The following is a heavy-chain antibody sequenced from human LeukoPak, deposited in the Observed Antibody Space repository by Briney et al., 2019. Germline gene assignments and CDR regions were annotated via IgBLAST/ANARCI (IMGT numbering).Heavy chain of an antibody. D-gene: IGHD6-13*01. V-gene: IGHV3-20*04. Sequence: PGGSLRLSCAASGFTFSSYEMNWVRQAPGKGLEWVSGINWNGGSTGYADSVKGRFTISRDNAKNSLYLQMNSLRAEDTALYYCARVAGWPPGFDYWGQGTLVTVSS. J-gene: IGHJ4*02. CDR1: GFTFSSYE. CDR3: ARVAGWPPGFDY. CDR2: INWNGGST.